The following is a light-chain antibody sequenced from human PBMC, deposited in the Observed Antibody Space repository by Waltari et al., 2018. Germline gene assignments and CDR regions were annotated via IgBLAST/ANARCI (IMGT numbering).Light chain of an antibody. CDR2: GVS. V-gene: IGLV2-14*03. CDR1: RTDIGGYFF. CDR3: SSYSSTTTRVI. Sequence: QSALTQPASVSGSPGQSITISCTGSRTDIGGYFFVSWYQQHPGTAPKLIIYGVSNRPSGVSDRFSGSKSDNTASLTISGLQTEDEADYYCSSYSSTTTRVIFGGGTRLTVL. J-gene: IGLJ2*01.